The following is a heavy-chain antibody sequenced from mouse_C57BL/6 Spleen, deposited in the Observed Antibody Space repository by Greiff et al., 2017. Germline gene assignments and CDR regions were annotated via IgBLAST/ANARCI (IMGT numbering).Heavy chain of an antibody. J-gene: IGHJ3*01. CDR2: INPSNGGT. Sequence: QVQLQQSGTELVKPGASVKLSCKASGYTFTSYWMHWVKQRPGQGLEWIGNINPSNGGTNYNAKFKSKAILTVDKSSTTADMQLSSLTSEDSAVYYCARESDLTTEFAYWGQGTLVTVSA. CDR1: GYTFTSYW. V-gene: IGHV1-53*01. D-gene: IGHD2-12*01. CDR3: ARESDLTTEFAY.